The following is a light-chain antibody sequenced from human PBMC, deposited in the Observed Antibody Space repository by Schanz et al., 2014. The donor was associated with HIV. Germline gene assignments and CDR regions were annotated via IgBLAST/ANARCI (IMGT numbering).Light chain of an antibody. V-gene: IGLV1-51*01. CDR3: ATWDSALREVV. Sequence: QSVLTQPPSVSAAPGQRVTISCSGHSYSIGNNFVSWFQQLPGTAPKLLIYDNYKRPSGIPDRFSGSKSGTSATLVITGLQTGDEADYYCATWDSALREVVFGGGTKLTVL. CDR1: SYSIGNNF. CDR2: DNY. J-gene: IGLJ2*01.